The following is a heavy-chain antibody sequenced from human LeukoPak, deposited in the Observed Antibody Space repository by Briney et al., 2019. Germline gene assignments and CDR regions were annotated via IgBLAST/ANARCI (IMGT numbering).Heavy chain of an antibody. D-gene: IGHD6-19*01. Sequence: PETLSLTCTVSGGSISSYYWSWIRQPPGKGLEWIGYIYYSGTTNYNPSLKSRVTISINTSKDQFSLRLSSVTAADTAVYYCARTITVAGTNYFDNWGQGTLVAVSS. V-gene: IGHV4-59*01. CDR2: IYYSGTT. CDR1: GGSISSYY. CDR3: ARTITVAGTNYFDN. J-gene: IGHJ4*02.